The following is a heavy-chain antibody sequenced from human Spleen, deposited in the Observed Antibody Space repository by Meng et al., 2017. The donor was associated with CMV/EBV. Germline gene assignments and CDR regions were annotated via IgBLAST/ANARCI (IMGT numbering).Heavy chain of an antibody. CDR3: ARAGDSSSSHFDY. Sequence: VLLPQWGAGLLKPSETLSPTCAVYGGSFSGYYWSWIRQPPGKGLEWIGEINHSGSTNYNPSLKSRVTISVDTSKNQFSLKLSSVTAADTAVYYCARAGDSSSSHFDYWGQGTLVTVSS. J-gene: IGHJ4*02. CDR1: GGSFSGYY. V-gene: IGHV4-34*01. CDR2: INHSGST. D-gene: IGHD6-6*01.